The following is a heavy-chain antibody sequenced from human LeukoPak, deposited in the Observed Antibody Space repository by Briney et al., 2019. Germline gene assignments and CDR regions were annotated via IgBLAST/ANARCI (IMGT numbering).Heavy chain of an antibody. CDR3: AQSGSYAAFDY. Sequence: HPGGSLRHSCAASGFTFSDHYMDWVRQAAGKGLEWVGRIRNKANSYTTEYAASVKGRFTISRDDSKNSLYLQMNSLKTEDTAVYYCAQSGSYAAFDYWGQGTLVTVSS. V-gene: IGHV3-72*01. D-gene: IGHD3-16*01. CDR2: IRNKANSYTT. CDR1: GFTFSDHY. J-gene: IGHJ4*02.